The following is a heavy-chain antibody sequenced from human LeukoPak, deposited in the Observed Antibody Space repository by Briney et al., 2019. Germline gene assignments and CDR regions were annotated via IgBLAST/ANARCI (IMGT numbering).Heavy chain of an antibody. CDR1: GFTFSSYA. V-gene: IGHV3-23*01. CDR2: ISGSGGST. Sequence: PGGSLRLSCAASGFTFSSYAMSWVRQAPGKGLEWASAISGSGGSTYYADSVKGRFTISRDNSKNTLYLQMNSLRAEDTAVYYCAKARGEEYGDYPSGVDYWGQGTLVTVSS. J-gene: IGHJ4*02. CDR3: AKARGEEYGDYPSGVDY. D-gene: IGHD4-17*01.